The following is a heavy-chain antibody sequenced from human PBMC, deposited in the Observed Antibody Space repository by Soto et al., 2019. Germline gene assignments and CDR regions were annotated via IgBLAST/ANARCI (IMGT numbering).Heavy chain of an antibody. D-gene: IGHD6-13*01. V-gene: IGHV1-69*13. CDR3: ARSPAGYSSSWSPYYFDY. CDR2: IIPIFGTA. Sequence: SVKVSCKASGGTFSSYAISWVRQAPGQGLEWMGGIIPIFGTANYAQKFQGRVTITADESTSTAYMELSSLRSEDTAVYYCARSPAGYSSSWSPYYFDYWGQGNLVTVSS. J-gene: IGHJ4*02. CDR1: GGTFSSYA.